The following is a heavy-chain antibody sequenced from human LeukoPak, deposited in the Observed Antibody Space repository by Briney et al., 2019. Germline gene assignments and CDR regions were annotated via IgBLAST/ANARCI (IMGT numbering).Heavy chain of an antibody. V-gene: IGHV1-2*02. CDR1: GYTFTGYY. D-gene: IGHD2-2*01. J-gene: IGHJ5*02. CDR3: ARGGVVPAAPRGWFDP. CDR2: INPNSGGA. Sequence: ASVKVSCKASGYTFTGYYMHWVRQAPGQGLEWMGWINPNSGGANYAQKFQGRVTMTRDTSISTAYMELSRLRSDDTAVHYCARGGVVPAAPRGWFDPWGQGTLVTVSS.